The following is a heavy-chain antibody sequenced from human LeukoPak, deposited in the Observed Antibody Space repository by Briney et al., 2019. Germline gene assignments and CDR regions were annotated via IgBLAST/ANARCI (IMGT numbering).Heavy chain of an antibody. CDR1: GGSISSSSFY. Sequence: SETLSLTCTVSGGSISSSSFYWGWIRQPPGKGLEWIGTIYYSGSTNYNPSLKSRVTISVDTSKNQFSLKLSSVTAADTAVYYCARVPGGYSYGPLDYWGQGTLVTVSS. CDR3: ARVPGGYSYGPLDY. V-gene: IGHV4-39*07. J-gene: IGHJ4*02. D-gene: IGHD5-18*01. CDR2: IYYSGST.